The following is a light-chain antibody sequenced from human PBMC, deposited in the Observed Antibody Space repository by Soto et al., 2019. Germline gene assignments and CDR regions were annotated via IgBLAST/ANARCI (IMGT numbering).Light chain of an antibody. CDR1: QTVTSNY. J-gene: IGKJ1*01. Sequence: EIVLTQSPATLSVSPGERATVSCGASQTVTSNYLAWYQQKPGQAPRLLIFGASIRVTGIPDRFIGSGSGTDFTLTISRLEPEDFAVYYCQHYVTSLTTFGQGTKVDIK. CDR2: GAS. CDR3: QHYVTSLTT. V-gene: IGKV3-20*01.